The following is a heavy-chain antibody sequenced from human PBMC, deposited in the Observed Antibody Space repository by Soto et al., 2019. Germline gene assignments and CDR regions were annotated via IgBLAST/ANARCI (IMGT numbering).Heavy chain of an antibody. V-gene: IGHV1-2*04. J-gene: IGHJ6*02. CDR2: INPNSGGT. CDR1: GYTFTGYY. Sequence: ASVKVSCKASGYTFTGYYMHWVRQAPGQGLEWMGWINPNSGGTNYAQKFQGWVTMTRDTSISTAYMELSRLRSDDTAVYYCARAPIAARPPHGSGMDVWGQGTTVTV. D-gene: IGHD6-6*01. CDR3: ARAPIAARPPHGSGMDV.